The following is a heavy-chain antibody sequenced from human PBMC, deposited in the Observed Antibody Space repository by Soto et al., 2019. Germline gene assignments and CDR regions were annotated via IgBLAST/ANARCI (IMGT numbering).Heavy chain of an antibody. CDR1: GYTFTSYG. CDR3: ARDATESIEYYYGMDV. J-gene: IGHJ6*02. V-gene: IGHV1-18*01. Sequence: QVQLVQSGAEVKKPGASVKVSCKASGYTFTSYGISWVRQAPGQGLEWMGWISAYNGNTNYAQKLQGRVTMTTDTPTSTAYRERRSLRSDDTAVYYCARDATESIEYYYGMDVWGQGTTVTVSS. CDR2: ISAYNGNT.